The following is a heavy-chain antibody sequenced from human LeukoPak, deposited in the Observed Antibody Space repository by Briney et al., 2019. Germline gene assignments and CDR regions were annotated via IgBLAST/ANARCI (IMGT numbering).Heavy chain of an antibody. V-gene: IGHV3-23*01. CDR1: GFTFSSYA. J-gene: IGHJ4*02. D-gene: IGHD1-26*01. CDR2: ISGSGGST. Sequence: GGSLRLSCAASGFTFSSYAMSWVRQAPGKGLEWVSVISGSGGSTYYADSVKGRFTISRDNSKNTLCLQMNSLRVEDTAIYYCAKEDLEGISRGSYFSHWGQGTLVTVSS. CDR3: AKEDLEGISRGSYFSH.